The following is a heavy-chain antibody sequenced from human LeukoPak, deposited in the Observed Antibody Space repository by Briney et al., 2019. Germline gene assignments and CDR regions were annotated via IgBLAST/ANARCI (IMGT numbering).Heavy chain of an antibody. D-gene: IGHD5-18*01. CDR3: AKSDSHTAVVTAFDY. CDR2: ISYDGSNK. V-gene: IGHV3-30*18. Sequence: GGSLRLSCAASGFTFRSYGMHWVRQAPGKGLEWVAVISYDGSNKYYADSVKGRFTISRDNSKNTLYLQMNSLRAEDTAVYYCAKSDSHTAVVTAFDYWGQGTLVTVSS. CDR1: GFTFRSYG. J-gene: IGHJ4*02.